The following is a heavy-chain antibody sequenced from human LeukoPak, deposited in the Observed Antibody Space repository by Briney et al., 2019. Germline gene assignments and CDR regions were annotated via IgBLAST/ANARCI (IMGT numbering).Heavy chain of an antibody. D-gene: IGHD5-12*01. J-gene: IGHJ4*02. Sequence: GGSLRPSCAASGFTFSDHAMSWVRQAPGKGLERVSGISGSGDYTYHADSVKGRFTISRDNSKNTLYLQMNSLRAEDTAKYYCAKDRVARGEYFDYWGQGTLVTVSS. CDR1: GFTFSDHA. CDR3: AKDRVARGEYFDY. V-gene: IGHV3-23*01. CDR2: ISGSGDYT.